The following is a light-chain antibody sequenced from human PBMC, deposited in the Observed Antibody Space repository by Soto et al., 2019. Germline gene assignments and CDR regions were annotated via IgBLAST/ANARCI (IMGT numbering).Light chain of an antibody. CDR3: QQYNNWPQT. V-gene: IGKV3-15*01. Sequence: GLTQSPATLSVTQGERSTLSCRASQSVATNLAWYQQRPGQAPRLLIYGASKRAIGLPDRFSGSGSGTEFTLTITRLQSEDFAVYYCQQYNNWPQTFGQGTNV. J-gene: IGKJ1*01. CDR2: GAS. CDR1: QSVATN.